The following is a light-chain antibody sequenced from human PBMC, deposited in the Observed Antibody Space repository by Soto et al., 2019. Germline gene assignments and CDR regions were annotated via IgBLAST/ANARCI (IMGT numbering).Light chain of an antibody. CDR2: GAS. CDR3: LRYDGSFTWT. J-gene: IGKJ1*01. V-gene: IGKV3-20*01. CDR1: QSVSSNH. Sequence: DNVLTQSPGALSLSLGERATVSCRASQSVSSNHLAWYQQKPGQAPRLLIHGASSRATGIPDRFRGSGSGTDFTLTITRLEPEDFAVYFCLRYDGSFTWTFGQGTKVELK.